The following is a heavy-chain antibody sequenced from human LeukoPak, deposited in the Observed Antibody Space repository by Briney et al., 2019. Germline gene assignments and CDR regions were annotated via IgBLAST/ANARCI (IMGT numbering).Heavy chain of an antibody. Sequence: PSETLSLTCTVSGGSISSSSYYWGWIRQPPGKGLEWIGTIYYSGSAGSTYYNPSLKSRVTISVDTSKNQFSLNLSSVTAADTAIYYCARHLYDKTGRPLDSWGQGTLVTVSS. CDR1: GGSISSSSYY. CDR2: IYYSGSAGST. CDR3: ARHLYDKTGRPLDS. D-gene: IGHD3-9*01. J-gene: IGHJ4*02. V-gene: IGHV4-39*01.